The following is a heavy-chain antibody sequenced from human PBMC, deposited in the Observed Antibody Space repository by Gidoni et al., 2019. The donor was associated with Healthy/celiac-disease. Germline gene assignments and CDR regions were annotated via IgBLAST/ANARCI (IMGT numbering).Heavy chain of an antibody. J-gene: IGHJ3*02. CDR1: GGSMSSYY. CDR2: IYYSGST. V-gene: IGHV4-59*01. CDR3: ARSRTYYTAFDI. Sequence: QVQLQASGPGLVTPSETLSLTCTASGGSMSSYYWSWIRQPPGKGLEWIGYIYYSGSTNYNPSLKSRVSISVDTSKNQFSLKLSSVTAADTAVYYCARSRTYYTAFDIWGQGTMVTVSS. D-gene: IGHD1-26*01.